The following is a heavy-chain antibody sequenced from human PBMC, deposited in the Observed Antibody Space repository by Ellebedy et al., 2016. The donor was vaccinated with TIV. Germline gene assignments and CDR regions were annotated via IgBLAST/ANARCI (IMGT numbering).Heavy chain of an antibody. V-gene: IGHV1-69*10. J-gene: IGHJ4*02. CDR1: AGTFSSSG. D-gene: IGHD4-23*01. Sequence: AASVKVSCNASAGTFSSSGISWVRHAPGQGLEWMGGIIPILGKANYAQKFQGRVTITADESTYTAYMELSSLRSEDTAVYYCARVGNYYGGNPSYYFDYWGQGTLVTVSS. CDR3: ARVGNYYGGNPSYYFDY. CDR2: IIPILGKA.